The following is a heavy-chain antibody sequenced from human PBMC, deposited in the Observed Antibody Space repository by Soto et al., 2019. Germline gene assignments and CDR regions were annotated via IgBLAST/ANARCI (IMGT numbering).Heavy chain of an antibody. CDR1: GGSMNSYY. CDR2: IYYSGST. Sequence: SETLSLTCTVSGGSMNSYYWNLIRQPPGKGLEWIGYIYYSGSTNYNPSLKSRVTISVDTSKNQFSLKLSSVTAADTALYYCAREGLGDGYRNHFEYWGEGTLVTVSP. V-gene: IGHV4-59*01. CDR3: AREGLGDGYRNHFEY. D-gene: IGHD5-12*01. J-gene: IGHJ4*02.